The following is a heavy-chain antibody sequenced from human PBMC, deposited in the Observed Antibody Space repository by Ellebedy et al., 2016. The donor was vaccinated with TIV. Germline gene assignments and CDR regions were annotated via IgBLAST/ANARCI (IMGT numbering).Heavy chain of an antibody. CDR1: GFTFSNNW. J-gene: IGHJ4*02. Sequence: GESLKISCAASGFTFSNNWMHSVRQAPGKGLVWVSRIKGDESSVDYADSVKGRFTISRDNAKNTLYLQMNSLRAEDTAVYYCVRDGVGAPPFDYWGQGTLVTVSS. V-gene: IGHV3-74*01. CDR2: IKGDESSV. CDR3: VRDGVGAPPFDY. D-gene: IGHD1-26*01.